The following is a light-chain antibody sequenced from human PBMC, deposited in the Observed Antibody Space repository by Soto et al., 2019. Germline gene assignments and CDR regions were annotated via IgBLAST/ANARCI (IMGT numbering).Light chain of an antibody. CDR1: QSISNW. CDR3: QQNDSSPSWT. Sequence: DIQMTQSPSTLPASVGDRVTITCRASQSISNWLAWYQQKPGTAPKVLIYHASNLQSGVPSRFSGSRSGTEFTLTISRLEPEDFAVYYCQQNDSSPSWTFGQGTKVDIK. V-gene: IGKV1-5*01. CDR2: HAS. J-gene: IGKJ1*01.